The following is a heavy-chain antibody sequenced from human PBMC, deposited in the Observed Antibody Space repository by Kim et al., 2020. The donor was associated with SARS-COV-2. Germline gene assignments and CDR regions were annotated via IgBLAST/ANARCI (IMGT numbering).Heavy chain of an antibody. J-gene: IGHJ5*02. D-gene: IGHD6-19*01. V-gene: IGHV4-34*01. CDR2: INHSGST. CDR3: ARGKRQWLVLNWFDP. Sequence: SETLSLTCAVYGGSFSGYYWSWIRQPPGKGLEWIGEINHSGSTNYNPSLKSRVTISVDTSKNQFSLKLSSVTAADTAVYYCARGKRQWLVLNWFDPWGQGTLVTVSS. CDR1: GGSFSGYY.